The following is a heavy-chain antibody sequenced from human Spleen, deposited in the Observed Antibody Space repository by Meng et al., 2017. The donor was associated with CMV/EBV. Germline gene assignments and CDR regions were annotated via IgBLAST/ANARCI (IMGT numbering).Heavy chain of an antibody. CDR2: VSYDGHNK. CDR3: VRDRTGWKNWFDP. Sequence: GESLKISCVASGFIFTDYAIHWVCQAPDRGLEWVAVVSYDGHNKYADSVKGRFIISRDNSKNTVSVQMNSLRPEDTGLYYCVRDRTGWKNWFDPWGQGTLVTVS. CDR1: GFIFTDYA. D-gene: IGHD1-1*01. V-gene: IGHV3-30*04. J-gene: IGHJ5*02.